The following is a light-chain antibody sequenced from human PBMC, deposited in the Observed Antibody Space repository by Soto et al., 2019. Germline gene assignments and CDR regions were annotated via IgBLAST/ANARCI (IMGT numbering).Light chain of an antibody. CDR2: WAS. Sequence: DIVMTQSPDSLAVSLGERATIYCKSSQSVLHSSNNKDYLAWYQQKPGQSPKLLIYWASTRESGVPDRFSGSGSATEFTLTISSLQAEDVEVYYCQQYYSTPFTLGPGTKVDI. J-gene: IGKJ3*01. V-gene: IGKV4-1*01. CDR1: QSVLHSSNNKDY. CDR3: QQYYSTPFT.